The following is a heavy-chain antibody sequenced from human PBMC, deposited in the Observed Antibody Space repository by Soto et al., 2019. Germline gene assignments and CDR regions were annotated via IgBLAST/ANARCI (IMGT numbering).Heavy chain of an antibody. CDR3: ARDLIAGVTARLADGMDV. CDR2: ISAYNGNT. J-gene: IGHJ6*02. CDR1: GYTFNSYG. D-gene: IGHD2-21*02. Sequence: QVQLVQSGAEVKEPGASVKVSCKASGYTFNSYGINWVRQAPGQGLEWMGRISAYNGNTNYARKFQGRVTMTTDTTTSTAYMELRSLRSNDTAVYYCARDLIAGVTARLADGMDVWGQGTTVTVSS. V-gene: IGHV1-18*01.